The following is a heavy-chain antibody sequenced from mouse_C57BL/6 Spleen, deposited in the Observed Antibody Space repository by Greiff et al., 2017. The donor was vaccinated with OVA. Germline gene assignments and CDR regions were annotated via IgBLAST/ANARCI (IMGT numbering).Heavy chain of an antibody. CDR2: IYPRSGNT. V-gene: IGHV1-81*01. CDR3: ASPYCGSSPWDFEV. D-gene: IGHD1-1*01. Sequence: VQLQESGAELARPGASVKLSCKASGYTFTSYGISWVKQRTGQGLEWIGEIYPRSGNTYYNQKFQGKATLTADTSSSTAYMELRSLTSEDSAVYFCASPYCGSSPWDFEVWGTGTTVTVSS. CDR1: GYTFTSYG. J-gene: IGHJ1*03.